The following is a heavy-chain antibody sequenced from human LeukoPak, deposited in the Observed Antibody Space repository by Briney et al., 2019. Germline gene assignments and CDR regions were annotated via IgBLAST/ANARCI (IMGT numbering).Heavy chain of an antibody. CDR2: IYYSGST. D-gene: IGHD3-10*02. V-gene: IGHV4-31*03. Sequence: PSQTLSLTCTVSGGSISSGGYYWSWIRQHPGKGLEWIGYIYYSGSTYYNPSLKSRVTISVDTSKNQFSLKLSSVTAADTAVYYCARGVITMSLSADAFDIWGQGTMVTVSS. CDR3: ARGVITMSLSADAFDI. CDR1: GGSISSGGYY. J-gene: IGHJ3*02.